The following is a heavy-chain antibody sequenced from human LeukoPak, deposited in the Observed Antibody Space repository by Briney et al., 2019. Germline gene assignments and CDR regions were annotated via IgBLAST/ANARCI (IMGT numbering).Heavy chain of an antibody. CDR2: INPSGGST. V-gene: IGHV1-46*01. D-gene: IGHD2-21*02. J-gene: IGHJ6*02. CDR3: AQGDCGGDCYPYYYGMDV. Sequence: ASVKVSCKASGYTFTSYYVHWLRQAPGQGLEWMGIINPSGGSTSYAQKFQGRVTMTRGTSMSTVYMELSSLRSEDTAVYYCAQGDCGGDCYPYYYGMDVWGQGTTVTVSS. CDR1: GYTFTSYY.